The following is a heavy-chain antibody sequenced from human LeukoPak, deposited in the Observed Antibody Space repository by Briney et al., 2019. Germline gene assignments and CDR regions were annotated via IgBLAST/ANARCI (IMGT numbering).Heavy chain of an antibody. J-gene: IGHJ4*02. CDR3: AKRSSISSGYFDF. D-gene: IGHD3-22*01. CDR1: GFTFNNYA. Sequence: GGSVRLSCTASGFTFNNYAMTWIRQAPGKGLEWVSAITGSGASTNYADSVKGRFTISRDNSKNTIYLQMNSLRAEDTAKYYCAKRSSISSGYFDFWGRGTLVTVSS. V-gene: IGHV3-23*01. CDR2: ITGSGAST.